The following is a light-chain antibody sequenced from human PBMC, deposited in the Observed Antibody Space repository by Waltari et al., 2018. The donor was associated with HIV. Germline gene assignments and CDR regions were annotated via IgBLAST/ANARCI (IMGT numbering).Light chain of an antibody. J-gene: IGLJ2*01. CDR3: QAWVSRTAWVI. Sequence: SYDLAQPPSVSVSPGQTASTTCSRDPLGDTFASWSQQRPGQSPLLIIYQDNRRPSGIPDRFSGSHSGNAATLTISETQAMDEADYFCQAWVSRTAWVIFGGGTKLTVV. CDR2: QDN. CDR1: PLGDTF. V-gene: IGLV3-1*01.